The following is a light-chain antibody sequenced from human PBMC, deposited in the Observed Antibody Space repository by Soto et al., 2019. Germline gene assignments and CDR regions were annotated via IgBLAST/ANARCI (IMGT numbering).Light chain of an antibody. V-gene: IGKV3-20*01. CDR2: SAS. Sequence: EIVLTQSPGTLSLSPGERATLSCRASQSVSSNYLAWYQQKPAQAPRLLIYSASSRATGIPDRFSGSGSGTDFTLTISRLEPEDFAVYYCQQYSSSPTFGPGTKVDIK. CDR3: QQYSSSPT. J-gene: IGKJ3*01. CDR1: QSVSSNY.